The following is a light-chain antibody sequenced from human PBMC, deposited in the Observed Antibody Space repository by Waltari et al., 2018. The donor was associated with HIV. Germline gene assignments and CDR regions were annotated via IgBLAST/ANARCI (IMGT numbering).Light chain of an antibody. CDR2: GAT. CDR3: QLHSSTIT. Sequence: VLTQSPGTLSLSPGERASLSCRAIQSVSSTYIGWYQQKPGQAPRLLIYGATTKTTDIPDRISGSGSGTDFTLTINRLEPEEFGVYCWQLHSSTITFGQGTRLDIK. J-gene: IGKJ5*01. CDR1: QSVSSTY. V-gene: IGKV3-20*01.